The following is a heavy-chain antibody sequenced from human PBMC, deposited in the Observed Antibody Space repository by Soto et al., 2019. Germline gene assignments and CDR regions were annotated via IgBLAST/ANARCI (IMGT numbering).Heavy chain of an antibody. D-gene: IGHD3-22*01. J-gene: IGHJ3*02. CDR2: ISAYNGNT. V-gene: IGHV1-18*01. CDR3: ATSYYYDSSGYYYSPDAFDI. CDR1: GYTFTSYG. Sequence: ASVKVSCKASGYTFTSYGISWVRQAPGQGLEWMGWISAYNGNTNYAQKLQGRVTMTTGTSTSTAYMELRSLRSDDTAVYYCATSYYYDSSGYYYSPDAFDIWGQGTMVTVSS.